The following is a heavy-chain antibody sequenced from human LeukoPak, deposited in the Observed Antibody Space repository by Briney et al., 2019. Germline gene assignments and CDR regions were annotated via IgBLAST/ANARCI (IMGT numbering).Heavy chain of an antibody. V-gene: IGHV3-74*01. CDR3: ARHCSGGTCPFDY. CDR1: GFTFSNHW. D-gene: IGHD2-15*01. Sequence: GGSLRLSCAASGFTFSNHWMHWVRQTPEKGLVWVSNISPDGSRTDYADSVKGRFTISRDTSTKTLNLQMDSLRAEDTAVYYCARHCSGGTCPFDYWGQGTLVTVSS. CDR2: ISPDGSRT. J-gene: IGHJ4*02.